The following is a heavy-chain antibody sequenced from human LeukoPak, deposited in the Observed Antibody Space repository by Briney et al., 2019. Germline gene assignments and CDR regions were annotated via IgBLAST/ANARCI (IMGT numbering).Heavy chain of an antibody. CDR1: GFTFSSYS. CDR2: ISSSSYI. Sequence: GGSLRLSCAASGFTFSSYSMNWVRQAPGKGLEWVSSISSSSYIYYADSVKGRFIISRDNAKNSLYLQMNSLRAEDTAVYYCARDLNPYCSSTSCYRGWFDPWGQGTLVTVSS. D-gene: IGHD2-2*01. V-gene: IGHV3-21*01. CDR3: ARDLNPYCSSTSCYRGWFDP. J-gene: IGHJ5*02.